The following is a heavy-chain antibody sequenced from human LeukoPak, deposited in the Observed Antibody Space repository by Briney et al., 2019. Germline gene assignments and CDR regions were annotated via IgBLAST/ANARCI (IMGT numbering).Heavy chain of an antibody. V-gene: IGHV3-7*01. CDR2: IKGDESAR. D-gene: IGHD1-26*01. Sequence: GGSLRLSCAASGFTFSTYWMAWVRQAPGKGLEWVANIKGDESARHQADSVKGRFTISRDNAQNSVYLQMSSLRGEDTAVYYCARDVGGSLDYWGQGTMVTVSS. CDR1: GFTFSTYW. CDR3: ARDVGGSLDY. J-gene: IGHJ4*02.